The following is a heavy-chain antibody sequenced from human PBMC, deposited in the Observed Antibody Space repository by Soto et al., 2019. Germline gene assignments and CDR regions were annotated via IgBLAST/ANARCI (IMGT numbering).Heavy chain of an antibody. CDR2: INHSGST. V-gene: IGHV4-34*01. J-gene: IGHJ3*02. CDR1: GGSFSGYY. D-gene: IGHD3-22*01. Sequence: QVQLQQWGAGLLKPSETLSLTCAVYGGSFSGYYWSWIRQPPGKGLEWIGEINHSGSTNYNPSLKSRVTISVDTSKNQFSLKLSSVTAADTAVYYCARTSPRRITMKVVATGSAFDIWGQGTMVTVSS. CDR3: ARTSPRRITMKVVATGSAFDI.